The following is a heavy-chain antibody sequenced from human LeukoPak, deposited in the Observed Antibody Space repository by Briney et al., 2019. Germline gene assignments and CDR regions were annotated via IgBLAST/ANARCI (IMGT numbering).Heavy chain of an antibody. CDR2: ISSSSSYI. CDR3: ARDPSPFGVG. CDR1: GFTLSSYS. J-gene: IGHJ1*01. V-gene: IGHV3-21*01. Sequence: GGSLRLSCAASGFTLSSYSMNWVRQAPGKGLEWVSSISSSSSYIYYADSVKGRFTISRDNAKNSLYLQMNSLRAEDTAVYYCARDPSPFGVGWGQGTLVTVSS. D-gene: IGHD3-3*01.